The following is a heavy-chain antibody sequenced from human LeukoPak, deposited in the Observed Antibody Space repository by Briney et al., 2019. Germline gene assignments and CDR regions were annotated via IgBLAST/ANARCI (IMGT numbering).Heavy chain of an antibody. CDR1: GFTFSSYS. CDR2: IKQDGSAY. CDR3: ARSNAYAFDI. J-gene: IGHJ3*02. Sequence: GGSLRLSCAASGFTFSSYSMSWVRQAPGKGLEWVANIKQDGSAYHYVDSVKGRFTTSGDNVKNSLYLQMNSLRVEDTAVYYCARSNAYAFDIWGQGTMVTVSS. V-gene: IGHV3-7*04.